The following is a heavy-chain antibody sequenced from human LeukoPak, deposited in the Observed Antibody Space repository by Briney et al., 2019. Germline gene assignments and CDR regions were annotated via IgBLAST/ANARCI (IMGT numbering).Heavy chain of an antibody. CDR2: ISSSGSML. J-gene: IGHJ4*02. D-gene: IGHD6-13*01. Sequence: KPGGSLRLSCAVSGFTLSDYYMSWVRQAPGKELEWVSYISSSGSMLHYADSVEGRFTISRDNAKNSLYLQMSSLRVEDTAVYYCTRRPYSSSWYYFDFWGQGTLVTVSS. CDR3: TRRPYSSSWYYFDF. V-gene: IGHV3-11*04. CDR1: GFTLSDYY.